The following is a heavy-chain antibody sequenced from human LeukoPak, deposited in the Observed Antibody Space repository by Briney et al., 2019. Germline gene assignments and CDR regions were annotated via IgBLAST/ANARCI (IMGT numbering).Heavy chain of an antibody. CDR1: GGSVSDYY. D-gene: IGHD7-27*01. CDR3: ASRKLGNDY. Sequence: SETLSLTCTISGGSVSDYYWSWIRQSPGKGLEWIGYIYYTGSTTYNPSLKSRVTISADTSKNQFSLKLSSVTAADTAVYYCASRKLGNDYWGQGTLATVSS. J-gene: IGHJ4*02. V-gene: IGHV4-59*02. CDR2: IYYTGST.